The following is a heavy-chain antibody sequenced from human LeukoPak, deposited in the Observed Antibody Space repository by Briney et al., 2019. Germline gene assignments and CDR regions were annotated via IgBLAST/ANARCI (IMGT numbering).Heavy chain of an antibody. CDR1: GFTFSRYW. Sequence: GGSLRLSCAASGFTFSRYWMHWVRQAPGKGLVWVSRINSDGSNTAYAGSVKGRFTISRDNAKNTLYLQMNSLRAEDAAVYYCARDTAHAFDIWGQGTMVTVSS. D-gene: IGHD5-18*01. V-gene: IGHV3-74*01. J-gene: IGHJ3*02. CDR2: INSDGSNT. CDR3: ARDTAHAFDI.